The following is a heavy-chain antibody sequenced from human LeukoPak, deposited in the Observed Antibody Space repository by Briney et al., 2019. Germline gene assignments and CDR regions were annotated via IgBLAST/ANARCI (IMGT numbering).Heavy chain of an antibody. CDR1: GFTFSGYA. CDR2: ISGSDGST. V-gene: IGHV3-23*01. CDR3: AKARGFCSGGSCYNPFDP. J-gene: IGHJ5*02. D-gene: IGHD2-15*01. Sequence: GGSLRLSCAASGFTFSGYAMSWVRQAPGKGLEWVSGISGSDGSTYYADSVKGRFTISRDYSKNTLYVQMNSLRAEDTAVYYCAKARGFCSGGSCYNPFDPWGQGTLVTVSS.